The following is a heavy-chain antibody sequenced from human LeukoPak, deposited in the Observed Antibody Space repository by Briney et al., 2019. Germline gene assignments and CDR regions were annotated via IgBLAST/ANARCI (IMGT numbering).Heavy chain of an antibody. CDR3: ARGGPDYYDSSGMYQSDY. J-gene: IGHJ4*02. D-gene: IGHD3-22*01. CDR1: GGSISSYY. CDR2: IYYSGST. Sequence: SETLSLTCTVSGGSISSYYWSWIRQPPGKGLEWIGYIYYSGSTNYNPSLKSRVTISVDTSKNQFSLKLSSVTAADTAVYYCARGGPDYYDSSGMYQSDYWGQGTLVTVSS. V-gene: IGHV4-59*01.